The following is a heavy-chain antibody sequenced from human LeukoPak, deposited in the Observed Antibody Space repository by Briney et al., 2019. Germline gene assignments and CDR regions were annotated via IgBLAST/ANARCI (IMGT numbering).Heavy chain of an antibody. CDR3: ARARGFFDY. CDR2: IKQAGSEK. V-gene: IGHV3-7*01. J-gene: IGHJ4*02. CDR1: GFTFSSYW. D-gene: IGHD3-10*01. Sequence: GGSLRLSCAASGFTFSSYWMSWVRQAPGKGLEWVANIKQAGSEKYYVDSVKGRFTISRDNAENSLYLQMNSLRAEDTTVYYCARARGFFDYWGQGTLVTVTS.